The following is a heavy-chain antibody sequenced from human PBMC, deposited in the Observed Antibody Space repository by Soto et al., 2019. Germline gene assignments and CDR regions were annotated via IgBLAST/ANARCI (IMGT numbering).Heavy chain of an antibody. V-gene: IGHV3-9*01. Sequence: DVQLVESGGGLVQPGRSLRLSCSASGFTFDDYAMHWVRQAPGKGLEWVSGISWNSGNIGYADSVKGRFTISRDNAKNSLYMQMNSLRAEDTALYYCAKFGTGATGDALDIWGQGTKVTVSS. CDR1: GFTFDDYA. J-gene: IGHJ3*02. D-gene: IGHD3-10*01. CDR3: AKFGTGATGDALDI. CDR2: ISWNSGNI.